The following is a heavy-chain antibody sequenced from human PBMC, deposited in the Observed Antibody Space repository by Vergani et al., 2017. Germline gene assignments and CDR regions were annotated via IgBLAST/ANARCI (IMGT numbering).Heavy chain of an antibody. CDR2: IYYSGST. Sequence: QVQLQESGPGLVKPSETLSLTCTVSGGSISSYYWSWIRQPPGKGLEWIGYIYYSGSTNYNPSLKSRVTISVDTSKNQFSLKLSSVTAADTAVYYCARDSSKRGMLTTKDAFDIWGQGTMVTVSS. CDR1: GGSISSYY. CDR3: ARDSSKRGMLTTKDAFDI. D-gene: IGHD2-8*01. J-gene: IGHJ3*02. V-gene: IGHV4-59*01.